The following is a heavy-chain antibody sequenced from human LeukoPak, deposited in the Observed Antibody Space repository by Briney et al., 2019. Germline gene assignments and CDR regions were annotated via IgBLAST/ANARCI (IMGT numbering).Heavy chain of an antibody. CDR3: VALRITMIAF. V-gene: IGHV3-74*01. D-gene: IGHD3-22*01. CDR1: GFTFSSYW. Sequence: GGSLRLSCAASGFTFSSYWMRWVRQAPGKGLVWVSRINSDGSSTSYADSVKGRFTISRDNAKNTLYLQMNSLRAEDTAVYYCVALRITMIAFWGQGTLVTVSS. J-gene: IGHJ1*01. CDR2: INSDGSST.